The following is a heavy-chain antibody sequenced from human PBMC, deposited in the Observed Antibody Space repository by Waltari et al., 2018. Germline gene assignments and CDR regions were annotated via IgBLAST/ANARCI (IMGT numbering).Heavy chain of an antibody. J-gene: IGHJ5*02. Sequence: QVQLVQSGAEVKKPGASVKVSCKASGYTFTSYIIHWVRQAPGQSLEGMGWINPGNGNTKYSQKFQDRVTITRDTFASTAYVELSSLTSEDTAVYYCARPLEDCSGGSCYYDRWFDPWGQGTLVTVSS. CDR2: INPGNGNT. CDR3: ARPLEDCSGGSCYYDRWFDP. V-gene: IGHV1-3*01. D-gene: IGHD2-15*01. CDR1: GYTFTSYI.